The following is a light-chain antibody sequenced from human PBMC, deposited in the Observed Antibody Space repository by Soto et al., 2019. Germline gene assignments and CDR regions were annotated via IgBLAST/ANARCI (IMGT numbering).Light chain of an antibody. CDR1: QSVSSY. CDR3: QSRTIWPRSFN. V-gene: IGKV3-11*01. CDR2: DTS. J-gene: IGKJ3*01. Sequence: EIVLTQSPATLSLSPGERATLSCRASQSVSSYLAWYQQKPGQAPRLLIYDTSNRATGIPARFSGSGSGTDLSLTISGLDPEEFAVYCCQSRTIWPRSFNFGPGTKVDIK.